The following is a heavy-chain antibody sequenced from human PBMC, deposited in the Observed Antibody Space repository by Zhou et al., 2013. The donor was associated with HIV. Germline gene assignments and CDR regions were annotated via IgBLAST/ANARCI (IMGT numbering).Heavy chain of an antibody. J-gene: IGHJ1*01. CDR1: GYTFASYA. D-gene: IGHD2-8*02. CDR2: TSVRNGHT. V-gene: IGHV1-18*01. Sequence: QVQLVQSGAAVKRPGASVRVSCKTSGYTFASYAVSWVRQAPGQGLEWMGWTSVRNGHTNYGQKVQGRVAMTTDISTSTAYLELRSLRSGDTAVYYCVKRDYCPDDSCNNWDFQHWGQGTLIVVSA. CDR3: VKRDYCPDDSCNNWDFQH.